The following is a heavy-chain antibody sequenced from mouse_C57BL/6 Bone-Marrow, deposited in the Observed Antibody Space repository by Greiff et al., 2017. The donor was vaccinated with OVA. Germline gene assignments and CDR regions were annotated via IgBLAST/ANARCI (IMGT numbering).Heavy chain of an antibody. J-gene: IGHJ2*01. CDR1: GYTFTSYW. Sequence: QVQLQQPGAELVRPGSSVKLSCKASGYTFTSYWMHWVKQRPIQGLEWIGNIDPSDSDTHYNQKFKDKATLTVDKSSSTAYMQLSSLTSDDSAVXYCLIYYGNYVDFDYWGQGTTLTVSS. CDR2: IDPSDSDT. CDR3: LIYYGNYVDFDY. V-gene: IGHV1-52*01. D-gene: IGHD2-1*01.